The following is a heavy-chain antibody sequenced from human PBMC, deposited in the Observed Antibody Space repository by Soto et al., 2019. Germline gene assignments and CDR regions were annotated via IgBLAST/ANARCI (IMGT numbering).Heavy chain of an antibody. Sequence: QVQLQESGPGLVKPSQTLSLTCTVSGGSVNSNGYYWSWIRQHPVKGLEFIGHIYYAGSTYYNPSLESRTTISRDTSENQVALVLTSVTAAYAAVYFCARIYDFWSGHGAFDIWGQGSMVTVSS. CDR2: IYYAGST. J-gene: IGHJ3*02. V-gene: IGHV4-31*03. CDR1: GGSVNSNGYY. CDR3: ARIYDFWSGHGAFDI. D-gene: IGHD3-3*01.